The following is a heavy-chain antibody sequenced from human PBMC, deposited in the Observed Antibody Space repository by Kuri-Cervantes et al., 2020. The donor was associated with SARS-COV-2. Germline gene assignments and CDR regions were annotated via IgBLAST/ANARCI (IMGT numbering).Heavy chain of an antibody. CDR3: ARASWTNYGSYYMDV. Sequence: SETLSLTCTVSGVSISSYYWSWIRQPPGKGLEWIGYIDDIGSLKNNPSLQSRVTISVDTSKSQLSLKLSSVTAADTAVCYCARASWTNYGSYYMDVWGEGTPVTVSS. D-gene: IGHD4/OR15-4a*01. J-gene: IGHJ6*03. CDR2: IDDIGSL. V-gene: IGHV4-59*01. CDR1: GVSISSYY.